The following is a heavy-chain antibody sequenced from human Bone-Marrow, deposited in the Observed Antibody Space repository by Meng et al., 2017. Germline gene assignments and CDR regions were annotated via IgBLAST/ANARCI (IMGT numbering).Heavy chain of an antibody. CDR2: ISGSGDST. CDR1: GFTFSSYA. Sequence: GGSLRLSCAASGFTFSSYALSWVRQAPGKGLEWVSAISGSGDSTYYADSVKGRFTISKDNSKNTLYLQMNSLRAEDTAIYYCAKAIVIGELFRAPYHFDYWGQGTLVTVSS. V-gene: IGHV3-23*01. J-gene: IGHJ4*02. CDR3: AKAIVIGELFRAPYHFDY. D-gene: IGHD3-10*01.